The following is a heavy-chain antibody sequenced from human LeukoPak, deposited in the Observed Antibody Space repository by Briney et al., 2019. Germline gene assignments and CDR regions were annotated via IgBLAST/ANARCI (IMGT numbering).Heavy chain of an antibody. CDR3: ARGDSSGYYY. D-gene: IGHD3-22*01. V-gene: IGHV4-61*08. CDR1: GGSISSGGYY. J-gene: IGHJ4*02. CDR2: IYYSGST. Sequence: NPSETLSLTCTVSGGSISSGGYYWSWIRQPPGKGLEWIGYIYYSGSTNYNPSLKSRVTISVDTSKNQFSLKLSSVTAADTAVYYCARGDSSGYYYWGQGTLVTVSS.